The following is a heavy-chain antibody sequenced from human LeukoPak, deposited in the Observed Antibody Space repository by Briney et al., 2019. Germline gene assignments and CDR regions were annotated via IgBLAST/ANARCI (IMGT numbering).Heavy chain of an antibody. D-gene: IGHD2-2*01. J-gene: IGHJ5*02. Sequence: PSETPFLTCTVSGGSLSSYYWSWIRQPPREGLEWVGFIYYNWSTNYNPSLKSRVTISVDTSKNQFSLKLSSVTAADTAVYYCARAYCSSTSCYWPSNWFDPWGQGTLVTVSS. CDR1: GGSLSSYY. V-gene: IGHV4-59*01. CDR2: IYYNWST. CDR3: ARAYCSSTSCYWPSNWFDP.